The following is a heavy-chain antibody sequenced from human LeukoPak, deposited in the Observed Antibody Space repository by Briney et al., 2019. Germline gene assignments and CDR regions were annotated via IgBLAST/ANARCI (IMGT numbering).Heavy chain of an antibody. D-gene: IGHD3-10*01. J-gene: IGHJ4*02. V-gene: IGHV4-34*01. CDR3: ARREGSGNYYSDY. Sequence: TGGSLRLSCAASGFTFSSYAMHWVRQPPGKGLEWIGEINHSGSTNYNPSLKSRVTISVDTSKNQFSLKLSSVTAADTAVYYCARREGSGNYYSDYWGQGTLVTVSS. CDR1: GFTFSSYA. CDR2: INHSGST.